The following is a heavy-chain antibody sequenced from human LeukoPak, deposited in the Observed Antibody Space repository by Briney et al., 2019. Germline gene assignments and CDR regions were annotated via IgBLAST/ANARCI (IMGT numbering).Heavy chain of an antibody. CDR3: ARVLAYCGGDCYASWFDP. Sequence: SETLSLTCTVSGGSISSYYWSWIRQPPGKGLEWIGYIYYSGSTNYNPSLKSRVTISVDTSKNQFSLKLSSVTAADTAVYYCARVLAYCGGDCYASWFDPWGQGTLVTVSS. CDR2: IYYSGST. V-gene: IGHV4-59*01. J-gene: IGHJ5*02. CDR1: GGSISSYY. D-gene: IGHD2-21*02.